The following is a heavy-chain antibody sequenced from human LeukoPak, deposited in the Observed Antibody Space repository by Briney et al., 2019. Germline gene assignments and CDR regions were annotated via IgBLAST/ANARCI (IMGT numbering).Heavy chain of an antibody. D-gene: IGHD2-15*01. CDR2: INSNGGST. Sequence: PGGSLRLSCVASGFTFSSYAMHWVRQTPGKGLEYVSGINSNGGSTHYANSVKGRFTISRDNSKHTLYLQMGSLRTEDMAVYYCARRIGGGGAFDIWGQGTMVTVSS. CDR3: ARRIGGGGAFDI. J-gene: IGHJ3*02. V-gene: IGHV3-64*01. CDR1: GFTFSSYA.